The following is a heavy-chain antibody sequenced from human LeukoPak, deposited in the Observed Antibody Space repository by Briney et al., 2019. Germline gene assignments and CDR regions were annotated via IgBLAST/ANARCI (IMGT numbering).Heavy chain of an antibody. Sequence: PGGSLRLSCAASGFTFSSYAMSWVRQAPGKGLEWVSAISGSGGSTYYADSVKGRFTISRDNSKNTLYLQMNSLRAEDTAVYYCAKDRFGYGGVEDAFDIWGQGTMVTVSS. CDR2: ISGSGGST. J-gene: IGHJ3*02. V-gene: IGHV3-23*01. CDR3: AKDRFGYGGVEDAFDI. D-gene: IGHD4-23*01. CDR1: GFTFSSYA.